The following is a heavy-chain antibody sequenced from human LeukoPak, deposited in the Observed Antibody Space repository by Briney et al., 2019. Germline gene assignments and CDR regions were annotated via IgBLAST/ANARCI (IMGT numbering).Heavy chain of an antibody. V-gene: IGHV4-34*01. CDR1: GGSFSGYH. Sequence: SETLSLTCAVYGGSFSGYHWSWIRQSPGKGLEWIGEINHGGSPNYNPSLKSRVTISLDTSRNQFSLKLSSVTAADTAMYYCARHHPIAAAGSGFDYWGQGTLVTVSS. D-gene: IGHD6-13*01. J-gene: IGHJ4*02. CDR2: INHGGSP. CDR3: ARHHPIAAAGSGFDY.